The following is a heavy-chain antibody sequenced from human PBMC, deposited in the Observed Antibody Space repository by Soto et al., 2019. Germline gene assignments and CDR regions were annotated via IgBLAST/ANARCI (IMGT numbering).Heavy chain of an antibody. CDR1: GFTFSSYG. CDR3: ARDGGRGDGYNHHDY. D-gene: IGHD5-12*01. CDR2: IWYDGSNK. V-gene: IGHV3-33*01. J-gene: IGHJ4*02. Sequence: QVQLVESGGGVVQPGRSLRLSCAASGFTFSSYGMHWVRQAPGKGLEWVAVIWYDGSNKYYADSVKGRFTISRDNSKNTLYLQMNSLRAEDTAVYYCARDGGRGDGYNHHDYWGQGTLVTVSS.